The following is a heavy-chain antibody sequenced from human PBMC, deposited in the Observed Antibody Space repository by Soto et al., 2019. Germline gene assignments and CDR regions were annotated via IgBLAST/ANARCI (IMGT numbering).Heavy chain of an antibody. V-gene: IGHV3-23*01. CDR3: ARAWSGTGWDLDY. J-gene: IGHJ4*02. Sequence: GGSLRLSCAASGFSFSGYVMNWVRQAPGKGLEWVSGISGGGASTYYVDAVKGRFTTSRDNSKNTLYLLKNSLKAEDTATYYCARAWSGTGWDLDYWGQGTLVTVSS. CDR1: GFSFSGYV. D-gene: IGHD6-19*01. CDR2: ISGGGAST.